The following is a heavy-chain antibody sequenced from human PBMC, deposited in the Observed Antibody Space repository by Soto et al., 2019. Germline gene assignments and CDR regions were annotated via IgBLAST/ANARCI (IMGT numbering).Heavy chain of an antibody. J-gene: IGHJ4*02. CDR2: INAGNGNT. V-gene: IGHV1-3*01. D-gene: IGHD1-26*01. Sequence: GASVKASCKASGYTFTSYAMHWVRQAPGQRLEWMGWINAGNGNTKYSQKFQGRVTITRDTSASTAYMELSSLRSEDTAVYYCARAGVGATPNDYWGQGTLVTVSS. CDR1: GYTFTSYA. CDR3: ARAGVGATPNDY.